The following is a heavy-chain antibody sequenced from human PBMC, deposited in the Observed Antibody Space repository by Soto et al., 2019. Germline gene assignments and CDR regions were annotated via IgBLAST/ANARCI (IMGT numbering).Heavy chain of an antibody. V-gene: IGHV4-59*01. D-gene: IGHD2-2*01. CDR2: IYYSGST. CDR1: GGSISSYY. CDR3: ARAVVPAARGFDY. J-gene: IGHJ4*02. Sequence: SETLSLTCTVSGGSISSYYWSWIRQPPGKGLEWIGYIYYSGSTNYNPSLKSRVTISVDTSKNQFSLKLSSVTAADTAVYYCARAVVPAARGFDYWGQGTLVTVSS.